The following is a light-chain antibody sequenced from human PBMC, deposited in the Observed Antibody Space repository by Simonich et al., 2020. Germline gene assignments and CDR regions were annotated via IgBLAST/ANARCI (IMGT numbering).Light chain of an antibody. J-gene: IGKJ5*01. CDR2: GAS. V-gene: IGKV3-11*01. Sequence: EIVLTQSPATLSVSPGERATLSCRASQRVSSNLAWYQQKPGQAPRLLIYGASTRATGIPARFSGSGSGTDFTLTISSLEPEDFAVYYCQQRSNWPLFGQGTRLEMK. CDR3: QQRSNWPL. CDR1: QRVSSN.